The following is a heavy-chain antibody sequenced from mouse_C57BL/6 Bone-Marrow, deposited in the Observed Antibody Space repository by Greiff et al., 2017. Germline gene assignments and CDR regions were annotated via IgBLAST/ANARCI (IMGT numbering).Heavy chain of an antibody. CDR3: ARGVPYYYGSSLYWYFDV. CDR1: GYSFTGYY. CDR2: INPSTGGT. Sequence: VQLQQSGPELVKPGASVKISCKASGYSFTGYYMNWVKQSPEKSLEWIGEINPSTGGTNYNQKFKAKATLTVDKSSSTAYMQLKSLTSEDSAVYYCARGVPYYYGSSLYWYFDVWGTGTTVTVSS. J-gene: IGHJ1*03. V-gene: IGHV1-42*01. D-gene: IGHD1-1*01.